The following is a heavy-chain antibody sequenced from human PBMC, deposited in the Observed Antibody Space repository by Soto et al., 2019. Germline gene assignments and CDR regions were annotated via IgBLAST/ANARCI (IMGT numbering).Heavy chain of an antibody. Sequence: PGGSLRLSCAASGFTFGSYSMNWVRQAPGKGLEWVSSISSSSSYIYYADSVKGRFTISRDNAKNSLYLQMNSLRAEDTAVYYCARDSYYYGSGSYYTGWFDPWGQGTLVTVSS. D-gene: IGHD3-10*01. J-gene: IGHJ5*02. CDR2: ISSSSSYI. V-gene: IGHV3-21*01. CDR3: ARDSYYYGSGSYYTGWFDP. CDR1: GFTFGSYS.